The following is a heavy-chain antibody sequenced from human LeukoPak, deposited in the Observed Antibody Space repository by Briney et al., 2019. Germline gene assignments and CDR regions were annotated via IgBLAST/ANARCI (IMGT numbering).Heavy chain of an antibody. CDR2: IWYDGSNK. CDR3: ARELDDSSGYYKPFDY. V-gene: IGHV3-33*01. D-gene: IGHD3-22*01. J-gene: IGHJ4*02. Sequence: PGRSLRLSCAASGFTFSSYGMHWVRQAPGKGLEWVAVIWYDGSNKYYADSVKGRFTISRDNSKNTLYLQMNSLRGEDTAVYYCARELDDSSGYYKPFDYWGQGTRVTVSS. CDR1: GFTFSSYG.